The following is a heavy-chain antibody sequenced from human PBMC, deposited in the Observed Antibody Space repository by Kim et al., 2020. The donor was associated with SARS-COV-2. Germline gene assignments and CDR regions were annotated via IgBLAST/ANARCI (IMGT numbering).Heavy chain of an antibody. J-gene: IGHJ3*02. Sequence: SVKVSCKASGGTFSSYAISWVRQAPGQGLEWMGGIIPIFGTANYAQKFQGRVTITADESTSTAYMELSSLRSEDTAVYYCARVNCGGDCYSLLDAFDIWGQGTMVTVSS. CDR3: ARVNCGGDCYSLLDAFDI. CDR1: GGTFSSYA. D-gene: IGHD2-21*02. CDR2: IIPIFGTA. V-gene: IGHV1-69*13.